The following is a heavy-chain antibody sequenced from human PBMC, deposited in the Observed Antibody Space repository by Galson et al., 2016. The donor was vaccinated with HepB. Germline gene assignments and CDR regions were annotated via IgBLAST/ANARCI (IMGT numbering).Heavy chain of an antibody. CDR3: ARGAIYCSGGSCYSKWFDP. J-gene: IGHJ5*02. Sequence: QSGAEVKKPGESLKISCKTSGYNFNNYWIGWVRQMSGKGLEWMGIIYPGDSEARYSPSFHGQATISADKSLSTAYLQWSSLKASDTAMYYCARGAIYCSGGSCYSKWFDPWGQGTLVTVSS. CDR1: GYNFNNYW. V-gene: IGHV5-51*01. D-gene: IGHD2-15*01. CDR2: IYPGDSEA.